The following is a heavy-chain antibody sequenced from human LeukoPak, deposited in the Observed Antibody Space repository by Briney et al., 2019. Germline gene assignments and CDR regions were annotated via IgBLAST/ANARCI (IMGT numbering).Heavy chain of an antibody. J-gene: IGHJ6*02. CDR1: GFTFSSYS. Sequence: GGSLRLSCAASGFTFSSYSMNWVRQAPGKGLEWVSYISSSSSTIYYADSVKGRFTISRDNAKNSLYLQMNSLRDEDTAVYYCARRGEWLLNYYYGMDIWGRGTTVTVSS. D-gene: IGHD3-3*01. CDR2: ISSSSSTI. V-gene: IGHV3-48*02. CDR3: ARRGEWLLNYYYGMDI.